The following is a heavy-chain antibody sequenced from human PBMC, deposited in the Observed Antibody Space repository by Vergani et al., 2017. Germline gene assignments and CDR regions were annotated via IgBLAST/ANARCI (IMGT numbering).Heavy chain of an antibody. Sequence: EMQLVESGGGLVQPGGSLRLSCAASGFTFSSYAMSWVRQAPGKGLEWVSAISGSGGSTYYADSVKGRFTISRDNSKNTLYLQMNSLRSDDTAVYYCARVSGDCSSTSCYGVLLDYWGQGTLVTVSS. CDR1: GFTFSSYA. V-gene: IGHV3-23*04. D-gene: IGHD2-2*01. J-gene: IGHJ4*02. CDR3: ARVSGDCSSTSCYGVLLDY. CDR2: ISGSGGST.